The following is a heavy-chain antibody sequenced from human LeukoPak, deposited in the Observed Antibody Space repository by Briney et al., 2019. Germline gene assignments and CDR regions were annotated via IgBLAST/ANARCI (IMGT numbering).Heavy chain of an antibody. Sequence: SETLSLTCTVSGGSISSSSYYWGWIRQPPGKGLEWIGSIYYSGSTYYNPSLKSRVTISVDTSKNQFSLKLSSVTAADTAVYYRAPFWSGYYHNWFDPWGQGTLVTVSS. V-gene: IGHV4-39*01. CDR2: IYYSGST. D-gene: IGHD3-3*01. CDR3: APFWSGYYHNWFDP. CDR1: GGSISSSSYY. J-gene: IGHJ5*02.